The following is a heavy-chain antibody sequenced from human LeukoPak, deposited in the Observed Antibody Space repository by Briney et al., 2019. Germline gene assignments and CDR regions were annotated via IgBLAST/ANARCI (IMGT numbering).Heavy chain of an antibody. Sequence: PSQTLSLTCTVSGGSISSGDYYWSWLRQPPGKGLEWIGYSYYSGSTYYNPSLKSRVTISVDTSKNQFSLKLSSVTAADTAVYYCARDSYGSGSYIGWYYGMDVWGKGTTVTVSS. CDR3: ARDSYGSGSYIGWYYGMDV. CDR1: GGSISSGDYY. V-gene: IGHV4-30-4*01. CDR2: SYYSGST. J-gene: IGHJ6*04. D-gene: IGHD3-10*01.